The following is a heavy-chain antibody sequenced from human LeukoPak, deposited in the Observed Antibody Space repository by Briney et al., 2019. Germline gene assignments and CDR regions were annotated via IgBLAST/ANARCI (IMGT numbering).Heavy chain of an antibody. Sequence: GGSLRLSCAASGFTFDDYGMHWVRQAPGKGLEWVSSISWNSGSIGYADSVKGRFTISRDNAKNSLYLQMNSLRAEDTALYYCAKDIEAAPSSFDYWGQGTLVTVS. CDR1: GFTFDDYG. CDR3: AKDIEAAPSSFDY. D-gene: IGHD6-6*01. CDR2: ISWNSGSI. J-gene: IGHJ4*02. V-gene: IGHV3-9*01.